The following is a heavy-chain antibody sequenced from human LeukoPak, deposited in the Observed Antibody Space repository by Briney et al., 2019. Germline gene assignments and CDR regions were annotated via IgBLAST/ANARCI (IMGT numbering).Heavy chain of an antibody. CDR2: IYHSGST. V-gene: IGHV4-38-2*01. D-gene: IGHD6-13*01. Sequence: SETLSLTCAVSGYSITGGCYWGRIRQPPGKGLEWIGSIYHSGSTYYNPSLKSRVTMSIDTSKNQFSLKLSSVTAADTAVYYCARASSSWGGDYWGQGTLVTVSS. CDR3: ARASSSWGGDY. CDR1: GYSITGGCY. J-gene: IGHJ4*02.